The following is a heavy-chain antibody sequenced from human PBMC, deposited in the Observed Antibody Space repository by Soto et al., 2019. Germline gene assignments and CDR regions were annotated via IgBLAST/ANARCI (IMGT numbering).Heavy chain of an antibody. Sequence: ASVKVSCKASGYTFSTYAIDWVRQAPGQGLEWMGWLNPSNGNSRXXKKFXXXXXXXXXXXXXXAXXELKNLTSEDTAVYYCARDPLNSLSGLXXWXQGTLVTVSS. CDR2: LNPSNGNS. CDR1: GYTFSTYA. V-gene: IGHV1-3*01. CDR3: ARDPLNSLSGLXX. J-gene: IGHJ5*02. D-gene: IGHD3-10*01.